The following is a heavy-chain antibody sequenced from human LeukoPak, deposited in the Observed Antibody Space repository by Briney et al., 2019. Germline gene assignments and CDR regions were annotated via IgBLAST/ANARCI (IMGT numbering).Heavy chain of an antibody. CDR1: GFTFSSYA. CDR3: AKGTYYYDSSGYSRSFYYYYMDV. Sequence: GGSLRLSCAASGFTFSSYAMSWVRQVPGKGLEWVSAISGSGGSTYYADSVKGRFTISRDNSKNTLYLQMNSLRAEDTAVYYCAKGTYYYDSSGYSRSFYYYYMDVWGKGTTVTVSS. V-gene: IGHV3-23*01. D-gene: IGHD3-22*01. J-gene: IGHJ6*03. CDR2: ISGSGGST.